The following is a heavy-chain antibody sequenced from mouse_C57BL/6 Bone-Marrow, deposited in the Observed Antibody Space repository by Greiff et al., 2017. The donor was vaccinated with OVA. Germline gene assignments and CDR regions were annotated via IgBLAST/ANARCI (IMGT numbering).Heavy chain of an antibody. V-gene: IGHV2-2*01. CDR3: ARNWHYGSSYWYFDV. CDR2: IWSGGST. D-gene: IGHD1-1*01. Sequence: QVQLQQSGPGLVQPSQSLSITCTVSGFSLTSYGVHWVRQSPGKGLEWLGVIWSGGSTDYNAAFISRLSISKDNSKSQVFFKMNSLQADDTAIYYCARNWHYGSSYWYFDVWGTGTTVTVSS. CDR1: GFSLTSYG. J-gene: IGHJ1*03.